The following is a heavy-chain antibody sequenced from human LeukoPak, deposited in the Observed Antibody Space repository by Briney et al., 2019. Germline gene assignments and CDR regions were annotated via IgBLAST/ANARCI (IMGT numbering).Heavy chain of an antibody. Sequence: GESLRISCKGSGYSFTSYWISWVRQMPGKGLEWMGRIDPSDSYTNYSPSFQGHVTISADKSISTAYLQWSSLKASDTAMYCCARVPYYYDSSGYYSYFDYWGQGTLVTVSS. CDR1: GYSFTSYW. J-gene: IGHJ4*02. V-gene: IGHV5-10-1*01. CDR2: IDPSDSYT. D-gene: IGHD3-22*01. CDR3: ARVPYYYDSSGYYSYFDY.